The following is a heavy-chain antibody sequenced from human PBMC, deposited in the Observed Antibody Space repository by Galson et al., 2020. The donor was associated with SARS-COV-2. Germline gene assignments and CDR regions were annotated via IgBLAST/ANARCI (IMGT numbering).Heavy chain of an antibody. V-gene: IGHV3-30*03. Sequence: GGSLRLSCAASGFTFSTYTMHWVRQAPGKGLEWVADMSYDGTYKDYADSVKGRFTVSRDNSRNTLFLHMNSLRPEDTAVYYCARSHVAPGIFGLDVWGEGTKVTVSS. CDR1: GFTFSTYT. CDR3: ARSHVAPGIFGLDV. J-gene: IGHJ6*04. CDR2: MSYDGTYK. D-gene: IGHD5-12*01.